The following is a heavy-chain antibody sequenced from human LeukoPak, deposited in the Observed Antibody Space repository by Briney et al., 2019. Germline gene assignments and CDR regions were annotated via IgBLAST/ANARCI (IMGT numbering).Heavy chain of an antibody. CDR3: ASERRGYYSFFDY. V-gene: IGHV4-59*01. CDR2: IFYSGST. J-gene: IGHJ4*02. CDR1: GGSLSGYY. Sequence: SETLSLTCSVSGGSLSGYYWSWIRQPPGKGLEWIGYIFYSGSTNYNPSLKSRVTISVDTSKNQFSLKLTSVTAADTAVYYCASERRGYYSFFDYWGQGTLVTVSS. D-gene: IGHD3-3*01.